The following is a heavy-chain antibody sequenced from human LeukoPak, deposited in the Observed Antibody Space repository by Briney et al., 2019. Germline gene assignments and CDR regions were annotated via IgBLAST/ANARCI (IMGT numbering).Heavy chain of an antibody. CDR3: ARTYDILTGYYEYYYYGMDV. CDR2: ISAYNGNT. CDR1: GYTLTELS. V-gene: IGHV1-18*01. J-gene: IGHJ6*02. D-gene: IGHD3-9*01. Sequence: VASAKVSCKVSGYTLTELSMHWVRQAPGQGLEWMGWISAYNGNTNYAQKLQGRVTMTTDTSTSTAYMELSSLRSEDTAVYYCARTYDILTGYYEYYYYGMDVWGQGTTVTVSS.